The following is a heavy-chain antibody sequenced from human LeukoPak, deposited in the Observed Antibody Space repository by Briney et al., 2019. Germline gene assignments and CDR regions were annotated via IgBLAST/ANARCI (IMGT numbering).Heavy chain of an antibody. D-gene: IGHD6-19*01. CDR3: AREMYSSGYNWFDP. CDR1: GFTVTSNY. Sequence: GGSLRLSCAASGFTVTSNYMSWVRQAPGKGLEWVAVVYAGGSTYHADFVKGRFTISRDTSKNTVYLQMNSLRAEDTAVYYCAREMYSSGYNWFDPWGQGTLVTVSS. J-gene: IGHJ5*02. CDR2: VYAGGST. V-gene: IGHV3-66*01.